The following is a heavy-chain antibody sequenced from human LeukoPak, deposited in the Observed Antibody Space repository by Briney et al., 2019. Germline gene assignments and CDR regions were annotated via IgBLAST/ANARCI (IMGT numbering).Heavy chain of an antibody. CDR1: GGTFSSHA. CDR3: ARGRTTGEFDY. D-gene: IGHD4-11*01. CDR2: INPIFHTP. J-gene: IGHJ4*02. Sequence: SVKVPCKASGGTFSSHAISWVRQAPGQGLEWMGGINPIFHTPTYAKKFQGRLTITKDESMSTASMDLSSLISDDTAVYYCARGRTTGEFDYWGQGTLVTVSS. V-gene: IGHV1-69*05.